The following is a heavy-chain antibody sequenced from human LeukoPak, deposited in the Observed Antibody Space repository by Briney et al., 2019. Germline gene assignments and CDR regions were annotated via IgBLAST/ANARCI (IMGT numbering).Heavy chain of an antibody. CDR2: ISGSNT. V-gene: IGHV3-23*01. D-gene: IGHD6-13*01. CDR3: AKGVSSLTFSFDY. Sequence: GGSLRLSCAASGFTFSSYAMSWVRQAPGKGLEWVSSISGSNTYYADSVKGRFTISRDNSKNTLYLQMNSLRAEDTAVYYCAKGVSSLTFSFDYWGQGTLVTVSS. CDR1: GFTFSSYA. J-gene: IGHJ4*02.